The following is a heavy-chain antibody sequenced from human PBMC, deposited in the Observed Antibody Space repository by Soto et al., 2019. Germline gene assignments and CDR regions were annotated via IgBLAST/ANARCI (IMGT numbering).Heavy chain of an antibody. CDR3: ATDRRWEATVDY. CDR2: IKSETDGGTT. V-gene: IGHV3-15*01. Sequence: PVGSLRLSCAASGFTFSSSWMSWVRQAPGKGLEWVGRIKSETDGGTTDYAAPVKGRFTISRDDSKDTLYLQMNSLKIEDTAVYYCATDRRWEATVDYWGQGTLVTVSS. J-gene: IGHJ4*02. D-gene: IGHD1-26*01. CDR1: GFTFSSSW.